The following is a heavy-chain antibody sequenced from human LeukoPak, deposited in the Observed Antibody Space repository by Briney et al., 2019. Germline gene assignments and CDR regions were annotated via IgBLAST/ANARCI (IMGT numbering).Heavy chain of an antibody. J-gene: IGHJ4*02. CDR1: GGSISSYY. V-gene: IGHV4-59*01. D-gene: IGHD5-12*01. CDR2: IYYSGST. CDR3: ARGGGYSGYDFGY. Sequence: PSETLSLTCTVSGGSISSYYWSWIRQPPGKGLEWIGYIYYSGSTNYNPSLKSRVTISVDTSKNQFSLNLSSVTAADTAVYDCARGGGYSGYDFGYWGQGTLVTVSS.